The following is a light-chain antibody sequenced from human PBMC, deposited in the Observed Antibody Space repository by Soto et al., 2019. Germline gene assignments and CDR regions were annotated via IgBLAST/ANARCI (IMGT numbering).Light chain of an antibody. J-gene: IGLJ2*01. CDR1: SNDVGGYNY. CDR2: DVG. V-gene: IGLV2-14*03. Sequence: QCALTQPASVSGSPGQSITISCTGTSNDVGGYNYVSWYQHHPGKAPKLMIYDVGNRPSGVSNRFSGSKSGNTASLTISGLQAEDEADYYCSSYTSSSTVVFGGGTKLTDL. CDR3: SSYTSSSTVV.